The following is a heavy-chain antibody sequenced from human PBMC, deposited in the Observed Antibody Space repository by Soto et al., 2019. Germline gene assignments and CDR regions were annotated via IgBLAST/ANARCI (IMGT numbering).Heavy chain of an antibody. V-gene: IGHV3-21*06. J-gene: IGHJ5*02. CDR3: ARERGEYDSGWSIDR. CDR1: GFSFSSHS. D-gene: IGHD6-19*01. CDR2: ISSRSSRI. Sequence: PGGSLRLSCAASGFSFSSHSFNWVRQAPGQGLEWIAYISSRSSRILYADSVRGRFVISRDNALNSLYLQMNSPRDEDTAIYYCARERGEYDSGWSIDRWGQGTPVTVSS.